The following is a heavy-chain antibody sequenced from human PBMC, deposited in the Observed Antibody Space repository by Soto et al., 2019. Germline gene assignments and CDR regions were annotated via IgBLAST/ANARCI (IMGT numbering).Heavy chain of an antibody. CDR3: ARQRTVYFARPGDWLDP. Sequence: QVQLQESGPGLVKPSQTLSLTCTVSGASISSADYFWSWIRQPPGQVLEWIGYIYYSGNIFYNPSLESRVTISVDTSKNQFSLKLTSVTAADTAVYYCARQRTVYFARPGDWLDPWGQGTLVTVSS. D-gene: IGHD3-9*01. CDR2: IYYSGNI. CDR1: GASISSADYF. J-gene: IGHJ5*02. V-gene: IGHV4-30-4*01.